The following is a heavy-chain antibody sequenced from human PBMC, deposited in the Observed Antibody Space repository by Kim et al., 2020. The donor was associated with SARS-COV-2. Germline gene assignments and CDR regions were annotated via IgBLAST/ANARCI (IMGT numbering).Heavy chain of an antibody. V-gene: IGHV3-21*05. D-gene: IGHD1-20*01. CDR2: ISRSSTFI. Sequence: GGSLRLSCAASGFTFSSYGMDWVRQAPGKGLEWVSYISRSSTFIYYADSVKGRFTISRDNAKNSLYLQLNSLRAEDTAVYYCARDQDMRAAVHLTGTLGDWGQGTLVTVSS. CDR1: GFTFSSYG. J-gene: IGHJ4*02. CDR3: ARDQDMRAAVHLTGTLGD.